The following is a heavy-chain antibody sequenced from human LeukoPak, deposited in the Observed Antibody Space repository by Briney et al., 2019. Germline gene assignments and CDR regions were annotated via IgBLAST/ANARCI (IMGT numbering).Heavy chain of an antibody. CDR2: INWNGGST. Sequence: GGSLRLSCAASGFTFDDYGMSWVRQAPGKGLEWVSGINWNGGSTGYADSVKGRFTISRDNAKNSLYLQMNSLRAEDTALYYCARESGYYDSSGGWYFDYWGQGTLVTVSS. CDR1: GFTFDDYG. CDR3: ARESGYYDSSGGWYFDY. D-gene: IGHD3-22*01. V-gene: IGHV3-20*04. J-gene: IGHJ4*02.